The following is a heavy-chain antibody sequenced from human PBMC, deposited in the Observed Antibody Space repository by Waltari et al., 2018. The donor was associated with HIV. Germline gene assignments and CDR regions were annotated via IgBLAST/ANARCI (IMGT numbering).Heavy chain of an antibody. CDR2: ISGYSGYI. CDR3: ARAQSHDAFDI. CDR1: RFTFSTSS. J-gene: IGHJ3*02. Sequence: EVQLVESGGGLVKPGGSLRLSCAAFRFTFSTSSINWVRQAPGKGLEGVSSISGYSGYIYYADSVKGRFAISRDNAKNSLYLQMNSLRAEDTAVYYCARAQSHDAFDIWGQGTMVTVSS. V-gene: IGHV3-21*01.